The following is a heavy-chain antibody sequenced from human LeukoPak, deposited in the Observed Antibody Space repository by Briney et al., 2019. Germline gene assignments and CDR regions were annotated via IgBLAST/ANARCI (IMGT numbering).Heavy chain of an antibody. J-gene: IGHJ4*02. D-gene: IGHD6-19*01. CDR3: ARASRWLAFDN. Sequence: PGGSLRLSCAASRSTVTSNYMSWVRQAPGKGLEWVSVIYDGDSTNYADSVKGRFTISRDNSKNTLYLQMNSLRAEDTAVYFCARASRWLAFDNWGQGTLVTVSS. CDR1: RSTVTSNY. CDR2: IYDGDST. V-gene: IGHV3-66*01.